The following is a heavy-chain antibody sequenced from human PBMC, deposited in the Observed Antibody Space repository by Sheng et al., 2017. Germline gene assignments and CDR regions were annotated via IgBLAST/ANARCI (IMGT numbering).Heavy chain of an antibody. J-gene: IGHJ6*03. Sequence: QVTLRESGPALVRPTQTLTLTCTFSGFSLTTNGMCVSWLRQPPGKALEWLARIDWDDDKYYDTSLTTRLTISKDTSKKQVVLTVANVDPVDTATYYCARLQRGGKEYGSSDNYYYTDVWGKGTTVTVSS. D-gene: IGHD6-6*01. V-gene: IGHV2-70*15. CDR1: GFSLTTNGMC. CDR3: ARLQRGGKEYGSSDNYYYTDV. CDR2: IDWDDDK.